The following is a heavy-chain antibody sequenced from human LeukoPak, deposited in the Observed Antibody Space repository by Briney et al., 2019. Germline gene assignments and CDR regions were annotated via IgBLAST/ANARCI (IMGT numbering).Heavy chain of an antibody. CDR3: AIEAIVGAPRGDY. D-gene: IGHD1-26*01. V-gene: IGHV4-34*01. CDR1: GGSLSNYY. J-gene: IGHJ4*02. CDR2: INHSGRT. Sequence: PSETLSLTCAVYGGSLSNYYRIWIRQPPGKGLEWIGEINHSGRTHHNPSLKSRVTISIDTSKNQFSLKLSSVTAADTAVYYCAIEAIVGAPRGDYWGQGTLVTVSS.